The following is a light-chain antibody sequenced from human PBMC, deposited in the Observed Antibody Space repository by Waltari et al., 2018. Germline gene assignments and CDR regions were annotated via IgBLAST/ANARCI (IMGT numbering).Light chain of an antibody. CDR1: SSNVGSYKL. V-gene: IGLV2-23*02. CDR2: EVD. CDR3: CSYAGSTFV. J-gene: IGLJ7*01. Sequence: QSALTQPASVSGSPGQSITISCSGSSSNVGSYKLVSWYQQNPGKAPKLMIYEVDKRASGIPGRFSGCRSDSTASLTIAGLQAEDEAVYYCCSYAGSTFVFGGGTQLTVL.